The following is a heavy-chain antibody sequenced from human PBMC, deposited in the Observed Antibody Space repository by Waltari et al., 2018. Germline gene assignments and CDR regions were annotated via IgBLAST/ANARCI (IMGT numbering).Heavy chain of an antibody. CDR3: ARDPAQLWLEVGWFDP. CDR2: INPNSGGT. Sequence: QVQLVQSGAEVKKPGASVKVSCKASGYTFTCYYIHWVRQSPGQGLEWMGWINPNSGGTNYAQKFQGRVTMTRDTSISTAYMELSRLRSDDTAVYYCARDPAQLWLEVGWFDPWGQGTLVTVSS. V-gene: IGHV1-2*02. CDR1: GYTFTCYY. D-gene: IGHD5-18*01. J-gene: IGHJ5*02.